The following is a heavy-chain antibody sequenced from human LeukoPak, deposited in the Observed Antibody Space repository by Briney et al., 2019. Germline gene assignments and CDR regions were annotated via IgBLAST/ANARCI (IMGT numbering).Heavy chain of an antibody. Sequence: GGSLRLSCAASGFTFSDSAIHWVRQASGKGLEWVGRIKSKTDGGTTDYAAPVKGRFTISRDDSKNTLYLQMNSLRIEDTAVYYCTTSFIVATDLDYWGQGTLVTVSS. D-gene: IGHD5-12*01. CDR1: GFTFSDSA. CDR3: TTSFIVATDLDY. J-gene: IGHJ4*02. V-gene: IGHV3-15*07. CDR2: IKSKTDGGTT.